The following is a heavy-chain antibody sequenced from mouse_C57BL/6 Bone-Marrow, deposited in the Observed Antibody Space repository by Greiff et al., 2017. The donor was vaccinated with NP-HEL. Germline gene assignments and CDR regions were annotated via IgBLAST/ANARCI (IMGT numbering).Heavy chain of an antibody. CDR2: ISSGSSTI. Sequence: VRLVEPGGGLVKLEGSLNLSCAAFGFPSRDYGFHWVRKAQERGLGWVAYISSGSSTIYYADTVKGRFTISRDNVKNTLFLQMTSLRSEDTAMYYCARGGLRRDWYFDVWGTGTTVTVSS. D-gene: IGHD2-4*01. V-gene: IGHV5-17*01. CDR3: ARGGLRRDWYFDV. J-gene: IGHJ1*03. CDR1: GFPSRDYG.